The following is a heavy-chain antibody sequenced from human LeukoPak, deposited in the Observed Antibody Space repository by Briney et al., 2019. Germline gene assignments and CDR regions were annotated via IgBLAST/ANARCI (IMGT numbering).Heavy chain of an antibody. V-gene: IGHV3-23*01. J-gene: IGHJ5*02. CDR1: GFSVSTNY. CDR3: AKVVGYCGSPSCSVDP. CDR2: IGGSGGIT. Sequence: QTGGSLRLSCAASGFSVSTNYMSWVRQAPGKGLEWVSGIGGSGGITKYVDSVKGRFTISRDNSKNTLYLQMNSLGAEDTAVYYCAKVVGYCGSPSCSVDPWGQGTLVTVSS. D-gene: IGHD2-2*01.